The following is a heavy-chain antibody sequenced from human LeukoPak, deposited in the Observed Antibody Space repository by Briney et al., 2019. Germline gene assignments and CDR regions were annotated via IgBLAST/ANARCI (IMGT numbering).Heavy chain of an antibody. CDR3: ARGSDIVVVVAATGGDYFDY. CDR2: MNPNSGNT. D-gene: IGHD2-15*01. Sequence: GASVKVSCKASGYTFSSYDINWVRQATGQGLEWVGWMNPNSGNTGYAQKFQGRVTMTRNTSISTAYMELSSLRSEDTAVYYCARGSDIVVVVAATGGDYFDYWGRGTLVTVSS. V-gene: IGHV1-8*01. J-gene: IGHJ4*02. CDR1: GYTFSSYD.